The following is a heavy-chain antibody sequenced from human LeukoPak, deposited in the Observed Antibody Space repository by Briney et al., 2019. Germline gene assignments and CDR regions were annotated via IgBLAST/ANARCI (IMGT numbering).Heavy chain of an antibody. CDR2: IHPGDSET. CDR1: GYSFTSYW. J-gene: IGHJ4*01. D-gene: IGHD4-23*01. V-gene: IGHV5-51*01. Sequence: PGESLKISCKGSGYSFTSYWIGWVRQMSGKGLEWMGIIHPGDSETRYSPSFQGQVTISADKSISTAYLQWSSLEASDTAVYYCARHGGGNGEYFFDYWGHGTLVTVSS. CDR3: ARHGGGNGEYFFDY.